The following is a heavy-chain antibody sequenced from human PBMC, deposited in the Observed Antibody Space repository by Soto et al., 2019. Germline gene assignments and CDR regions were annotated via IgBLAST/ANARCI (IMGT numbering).Heavy chain of an antibody. CDR2: INHSGST. Sequence: SETLSLTCAVYGGSFSGYYWSWIRQPPGKGQEWIGEINHSGSTNYNPSLKSRVTISVDTSKNQFSLKLSSVTAADTAVYYCARGLSAAARPDQFYGMDVWGQGTTVTVSS. V-gene: IGHV4-34*01. J-gene: IGHJ6*02. CDR1: GGSFSGYY. D-gene: IGHD6-6*01. CDR3: ARGLSAAARPDQFYGMDV.